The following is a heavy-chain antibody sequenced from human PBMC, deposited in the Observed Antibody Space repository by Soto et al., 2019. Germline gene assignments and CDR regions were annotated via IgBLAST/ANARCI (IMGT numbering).Heavy chain of an antibody. CDR3: ARQSLPDNYYYYYMDV. Sequence: PSETLSLTCTVSGGSISSSSYYWGWIRQPPGKGLEWIGSIYYSGSTYYNPSLKSRVTISVDTSKNQFSLKLSSVTAADTAVYYCARQSLPDNYYYYYMDVWGKGTTVTVSS. V-gene: IGHV4-39*01. CDR2: IYYSGST. J-gene: IGHJ6*03. CDR1: GGSISSSSYY.